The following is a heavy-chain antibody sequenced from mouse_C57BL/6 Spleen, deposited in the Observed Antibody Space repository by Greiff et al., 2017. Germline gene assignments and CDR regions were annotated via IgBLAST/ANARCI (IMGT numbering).Heavy chain of an antibody. CDR2: ISSGSSTI. D-gene: IGHD1-1*01. V-gene: IGHV5-17*01. CDR1: GFTFNDYG. CDR3: AREITTVVPLDY. J-gene: IGHJ2*01. Sequence: EVQLVESGGGLVKPGGSLKLSCAASGFTFNDYGMHWVRQAPEKGLEWVAYISSGSSTIYYADTVKGRFTISRDNAKNTLFLQMTSLRSEDTAMYYCAREITTVVPLDYWGQGTTLTVSS.